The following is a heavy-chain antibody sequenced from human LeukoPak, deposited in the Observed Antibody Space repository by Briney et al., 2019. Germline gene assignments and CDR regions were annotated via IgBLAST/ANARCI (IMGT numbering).Heavy chain of an antibody. CDR1: GGSIRSYY. V-gene: IGHV4-59*01. Sequence: SETLSLTCTVSGGSIRSYYWSWVRQPPGRGLEWIGYISYSGSTNSNPSLKSRATISVDTSKNQFSLKLSSVTAADTAVYYCAASDGYKGYGIWGQGTMVTVSS. D-gene: IGHD5-24*01. CDR2: ISYSGST. CDR3: AASDGYKGYGI. J-gene: IGHJ3*02.